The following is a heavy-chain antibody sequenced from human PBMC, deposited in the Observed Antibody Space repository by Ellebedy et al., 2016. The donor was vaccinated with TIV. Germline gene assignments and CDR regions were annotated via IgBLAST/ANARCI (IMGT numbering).Heavy chain of an antibody. CDR2: IKEDGSEK. D-gene: IGHD1-1*01. J-gene: IGHJ4*02. Sequence: PGGSLRLSCAASGFTFSTYWLSWVRQAPGKGLEWVANIKEDGSEKNYVDSVKGRFTISRDSSKNTLYLQMNSLRAEDTAMYYCARKTDTGTSGDYWGQGTPVTVSS. CDR1: GFTFSTYW. V-gene: IGHV3-7*03. CDR3: ARKTDTGTSGDY.